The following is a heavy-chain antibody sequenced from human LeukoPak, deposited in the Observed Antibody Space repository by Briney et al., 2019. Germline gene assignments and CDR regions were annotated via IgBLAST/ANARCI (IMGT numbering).Heavy chain of an antibody. CDR1: GFTFSSYG. D-gene: IGHD5-24*01. CDR2: IWYDGSDK. Sequence: GGSLRLSCAASGFTFSSYGMHWVRQAPGKGLEWVAVIWYDGSDKYYADSVKGRFTISRDNSKNTLYLQMNSLRAEDTAVYYCARDRGRMATTPRYYFDYWGQGTLVTVSS. V-gene: IGHV3-33*01. CDR3: ARDRGRMATTPRYYFDY. J-gene: IGHJ4*02.